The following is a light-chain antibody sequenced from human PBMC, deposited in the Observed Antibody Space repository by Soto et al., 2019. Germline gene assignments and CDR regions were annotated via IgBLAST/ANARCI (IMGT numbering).Light chain of an antibody. Sequence: SALTQPASVSGSPGQSISISCTGTSSDIGSYNLVSWYQQLPGKAPKLIIYEGSKRPSGLSNRFSGSKSGNTASLTISGLQAEDEADYYCCSYAGSYTFVFGGGTKLTVL. CDR3: CSYAGSYTFV. CDR2: EGS. J-gene: IGLJ2*01. CDR1: SSDIGSYNL. V-gene: IGLV2-23*03.